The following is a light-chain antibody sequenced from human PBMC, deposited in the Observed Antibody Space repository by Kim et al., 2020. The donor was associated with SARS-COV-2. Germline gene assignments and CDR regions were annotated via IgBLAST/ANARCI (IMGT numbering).Light chain of an antibody. V-gene: IGKV4-1*01. CDR1: QSVLYSSNNKNF. J-gene: IGKJ2*01. CDR2: WAS. Sequence: RATINCRSSQSVLYSSNNKNFLAWSQQKPGKPPKVLIYWASTRESGVPDRFSGSGSATDFTLTISSLQAEDVAVYFCQQYFSSPYTFGQGTKLEI. CDR3: QQYFSSPYT.